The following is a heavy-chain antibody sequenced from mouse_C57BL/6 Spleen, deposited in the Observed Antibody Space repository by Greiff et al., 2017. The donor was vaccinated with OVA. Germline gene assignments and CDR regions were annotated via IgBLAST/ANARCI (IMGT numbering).Heavy chain of an antibody. CDR1: GYTFTSYW. CDR2: IDPSDSET. Sequence: QVQLQQPGVELVRPGSSVKLSCKASGYTFTSYWMHWVKQRPIQGLEWIGNIDPSDSETHYNQKFKDKATLTVDKSSSTAYMQLSSLTSEDSAVYYCARDDGYSNYYAMDYWGQGTSVTVSS. CDR3: ARDDGYSNYYAMDY. J-gene: IGHJ4*01. V-gene: IGHV1-52*01. D-gene: IGHD2-3*01.